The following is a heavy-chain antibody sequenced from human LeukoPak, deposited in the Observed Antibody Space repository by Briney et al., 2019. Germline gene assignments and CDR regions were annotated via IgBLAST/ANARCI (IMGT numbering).Heavy chain of an antibody. V-gene: IGHV4-34*01. J-gene: IGHJ4*02. CDR3: ARRGLGYYFDY. D-gene: IGHD5-24*01. CDR2: INPRGST. CDR1: GGSFSGYY. Sequence: SETLSLTCGVYGGSFSGYYWSWIRQPPGKGLEWIGEINPRGSTNYNPSLKSRVTLSADTSKNQFSLTLNSVTAADTAVYYCARRGLGYYFDYWGQGTLVTVSS.